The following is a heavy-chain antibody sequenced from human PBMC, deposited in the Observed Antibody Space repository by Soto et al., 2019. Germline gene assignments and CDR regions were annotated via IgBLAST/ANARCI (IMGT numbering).Heavy chain of an antibody. CDR3: AAVGLVQRSGWFDP. Sequence: GSLRLSCAASGFTFSSYWMHWVRQAPGKGLVWVLRINSDGSSTSYADSVKGRFTISRDNAKNTLYLQMNSLRAEDTAVYYCAAVGLVQRSGWFDPWGQGT. CDR2: INSDGSST. V-gene: IGHV3-74*01. CDR1: GFTFSSYW. J-gene: IGHJ5*02. D-gene: IGHD6-19*01.